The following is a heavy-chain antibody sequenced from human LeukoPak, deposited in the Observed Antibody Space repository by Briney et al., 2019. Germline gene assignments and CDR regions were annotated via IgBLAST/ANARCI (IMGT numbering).Heavy chain of an antibody. D-gene: IGHD3-16*02. Sequence: GGSLRLSCAASGFTFSNAWMSWVRQAPGKGLEWVGRIKSKTDGGTTDYAAPVKGRFTISRDDSKNTLYLQMNSLKTEDTAVYYCTTGMITFGGAIASTYWGQGTLVTVSS. V-gene: IGHV3-15*01. CDR1: GFTFSNAW. CDR2: IKSKTDGGTT. J-gene: IGHJ4*02. CDR3: TTGMITFGGAIASTY.